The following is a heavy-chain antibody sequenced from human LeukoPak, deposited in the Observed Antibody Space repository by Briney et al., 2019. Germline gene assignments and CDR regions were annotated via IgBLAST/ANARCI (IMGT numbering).Heavy chain of an antibody. V-gene: IGHV4-34*01. Sequence: SETLSLTCAVYGGSFSGYYWSWIRQPPGKGLEWIGEINHSGSTNYNPSLKSRVTISVDTSKNQFSLKLSSVTAADTAVYYCARHGHFDFWRELYYYYYCMDVWGKGTTVTVSS. CDR2: INHSGST. J-gene: IGHJ6*03. D-gene: IGHD3-3*01. CDR1: GGSFSGYY. CDR3: ARHGHFDFWRELYYYYYCMDV.